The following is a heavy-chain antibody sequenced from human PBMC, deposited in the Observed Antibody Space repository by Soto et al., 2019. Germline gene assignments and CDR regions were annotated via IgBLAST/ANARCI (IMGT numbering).Heavy chain of an antibody. CDR1: GFTFSSYA. D-gene: IGHD3-16*02. V-gene: IGHV3-23*01. CDR3: AKRGGYDYVWKSYRPDS. Sequence: EVQLLESGGDLVQPGGSLRLSCVASGFTFSSYAMSWVRQAPGKGLEWVSTLSGSGGDTYYADSVNGRFTISRDKSKNTLYVQIDRLRVEDTAVYYCAKRGGYDYVWKSYRPDSWGQGTLVTVSS. J-gene: IGHJ4*02. CDR2: LSGSGGDT.